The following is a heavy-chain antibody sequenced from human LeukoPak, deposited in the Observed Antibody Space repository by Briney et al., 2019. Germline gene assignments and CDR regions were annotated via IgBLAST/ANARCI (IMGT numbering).Heavy chain of an antibody. D-gene: IGHD6-13*01. CDR3: ASAQDPRIAAAGAGTDAFDI. CDR1: GFTFSTYS. J-gene: IGHJ3*02. Sequence: PGGSLRLSCAASGFTFSTYSMNWVRQAPGKGLEWVSCISSSSSYIYYADSVKGRFTISRDNAKNSLYLQMNSLRAEDTAVYYCASAQDPRIAAAGAGTDAFDIWGQGTMVTVSS. V-gene: IGHV3-21*01. CDR2: ISSSSSYI.